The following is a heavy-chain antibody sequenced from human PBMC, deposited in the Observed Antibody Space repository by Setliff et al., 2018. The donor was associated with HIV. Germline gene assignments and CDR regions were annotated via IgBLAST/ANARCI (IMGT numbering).Heavy chain of an antibody. CDR3: ASLLPVDY. CDR2: IKEDGSEK. J-gene: IGHJ4*02. V-gene: IGHV3-7*03. Sequence: PGGSLRLSCAASGFTLGSDWMSWVRRAPGKGLEWVASIKEDGSEKYYVDSLKGRFTISRDTAKNTLYLQVSSLRAEDTAVYYCASLLPVDYWGQGTLVTVSS. D-gene: IGHD2-15*01. CDR1: GFTLGSDW.